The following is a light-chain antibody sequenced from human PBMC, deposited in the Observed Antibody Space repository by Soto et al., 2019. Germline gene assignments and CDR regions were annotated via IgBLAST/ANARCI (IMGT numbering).Light chain of an antibody. CDR1: QSISSW. CDR2: DAS. Sequence: DRVTITCRASQSISSWLAWYQQKPGKAPKLLIYDASSLESGVPSRFSGSGSGTEFTLTISSLQPDDFATYYCEQYKTYCTFGQRTKVDIK. V-gene: IGKV1-5*01. CDR3: EQYKTYCT. J-gene: IGKJ1*01.